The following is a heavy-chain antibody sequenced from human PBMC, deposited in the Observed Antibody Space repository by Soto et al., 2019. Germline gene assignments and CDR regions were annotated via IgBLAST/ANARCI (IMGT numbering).Heavy chain of an antibody. CDR2: IIPILGIA. CDR3: ARDGVAAPPLIGYYMDV. Sequence: QVQLVQSGAEVKKPGSSVKVSCKASGGTFSSYTISWVRQAPGQGLEWMGRIIPILGIANYAQKFQGRVQITADKSTSTAYMELSSLRSEATAVYHCARDGVAAPPLIGYYMDVWGKGTTVTVSS. J-gene: IGHJ6*03. CDR1: GGTFSSYT. V-gene: IGHV1-69*08. D-gene: IGHD6-6*01.